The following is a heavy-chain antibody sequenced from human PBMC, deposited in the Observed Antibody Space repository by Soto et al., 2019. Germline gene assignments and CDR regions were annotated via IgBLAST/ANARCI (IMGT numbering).Heavy chain of an antibody. V-gene: IGHV3-21*01. CDR3: ARGSYGDDAFDI. D-gene: IGHD4-17*01. CDR1: GFTFSSYS. Sequence: EVQLVESGGGLVKSGGSLRLSCAASGFTFSSYSMNWVRQAPGKGLEWVSSISSSSYIYYADSVKGRFTISRDNAKTSLYLQMNSLGAEDTALYYCARGSYGDDAFDIWGQGTMVTVSS. J-gene: IGHJ3*02. CDR2: ISSSSYI.